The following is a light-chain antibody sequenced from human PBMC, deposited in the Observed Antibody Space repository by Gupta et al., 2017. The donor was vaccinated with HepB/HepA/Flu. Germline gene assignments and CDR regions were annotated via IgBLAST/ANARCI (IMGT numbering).Light chain of an antibody. V-gene: IGLV1-44*01. CDR3: AAWDDSLNGLV. Sequence: QSVLPHPPSASGTPGQRVTISWSESSSNIGTNTINWYQQVPGTAPKLLIYFNDQRPSGVPDRFSGSKSGTSASVAISGLQSEDEADYYCAAWDDSLNGLVFGGGTKLTVL. J-gene: IGLJ3*02. CDR2: FND. CDR1: SSNIGTNT.